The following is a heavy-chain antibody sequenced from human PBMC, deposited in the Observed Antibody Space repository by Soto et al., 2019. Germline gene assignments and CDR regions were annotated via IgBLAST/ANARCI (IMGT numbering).Heavy chain of an antibody. J-gene: IGHJ4*02. V-gene: IGHV2-5*02. D-gene: IGHD1-7*01. CDR1: GFSLTTSGVG. CDR3: AHRLEGYDWNSGNYDF. CDR2: IYWDDDK. Sequence: QITLEESGPTLVKPTETLTLTCTFSGFSLTTSGVGVGWIRQPPGKALEWLALIYWDDDKRYSPSLRSRVTITKDTSKNQVVLTMTNMGSVDTGTYYCAHRLEGYDWNSGNYDFWGQGTLVTVSS.